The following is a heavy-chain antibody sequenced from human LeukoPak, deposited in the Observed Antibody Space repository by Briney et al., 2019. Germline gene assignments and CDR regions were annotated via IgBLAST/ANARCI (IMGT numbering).Heavy chain of an antibody. CDR3: ARVRGYQGTFDY. Sequence: PSETLSLTCTVSGGAISSYHWNWIRQPPGKGLEWIGSIYYSGSTNYNPSLKSRVTISVDTSKNQFSLTLSSVTAADTAVYYCARVRGYQGTFDYWGQGTPVTVSS. CDR1: GGAISSYH. J-gene: IGHJ4*02. CDR2: IYYSGST. D-gene: IGHD3-10*01. V-gene: IGHV4-59*01.